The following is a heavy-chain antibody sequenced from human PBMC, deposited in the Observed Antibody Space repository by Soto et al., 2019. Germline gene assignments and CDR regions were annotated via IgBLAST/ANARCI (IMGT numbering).Heavy chain of an antibody. J-gene: IGHJ4*02. D-gene: IGHD3-16*01. Sequence: EVQLVESGGGLVQPGGSLRLSCAASGFTFSTYWMQWVRQAPGKGLVWVSRLDIDGTNTRYADSVKGRFTVSRDNGKNTVYLQMDSLRAEDTAVYYCARDGGTYFDYWGQGTLVTVSS. CDR2: LDIDGTNT. CDR1: GFTFSTYW. V-gene: IGHV3-74*01. CDR3: ARDGGTYFDY.